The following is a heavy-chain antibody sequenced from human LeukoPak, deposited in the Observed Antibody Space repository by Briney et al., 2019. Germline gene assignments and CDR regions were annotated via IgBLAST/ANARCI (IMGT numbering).Heavy chain of an antibody. CDR2: IKSKTDGGTT. J-gene: IGHJ4*02. CDR1: GFTFSNAW. D-gene: IGHD1-26*01. V-gene: IGHV3-15*01. Sequence: GGCLRLSCAASGFTFSNAWMSWVRQAPGKGREWVGRIKSKTDGGTTDYVAPVKGRFTISRDDSKNTLYLQMNSLKTEDTAVYYCTTDDEELLPNCEWGQGTLVTVSS. CDR3: TTDDEELLPNCE.